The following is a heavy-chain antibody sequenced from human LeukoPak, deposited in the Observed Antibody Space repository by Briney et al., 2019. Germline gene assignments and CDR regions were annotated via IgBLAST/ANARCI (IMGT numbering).Heavy chain of an antibody. J-gene: IGHJ4*02. CDR3: ARPRLLYGSGPILV. Sequence: SETLSLTCTVSGGSISTYYWSWIRQPPGKGLEWIGYIYYSGSTNYNPSLKSRVTISVDMSKNQFSLKLSSVTAADTAVYYCARPRLLYGSGPILVWGQGNLVTVSS. CDR1: GGSISTYY. V-gene: IGHV4-59*01. D-gene: IGHD3-10*01. CDR2: IYYSGST.